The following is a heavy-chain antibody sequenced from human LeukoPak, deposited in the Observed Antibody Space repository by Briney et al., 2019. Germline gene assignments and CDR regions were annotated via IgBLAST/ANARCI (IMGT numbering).Heavy chain of an antibody. V-gene: IGHV4-61*02. Sequence: SQTLSLTCTVSGGSISSGSYYWSWIRQPAGKGLEWIGRIYTSGSTNYNPSLKSRVTISVDTSKKQFSLKLSSVTAADTAVYYCARDNRSGSYSYWGQGTLVTVSS. CDR3: ARDNRSGSYSY. CDR1: GGSISSGSYY. CDR2: IYTSGST. D-gene: IGHD1-26*01. J-gene: IGHJ4*02.